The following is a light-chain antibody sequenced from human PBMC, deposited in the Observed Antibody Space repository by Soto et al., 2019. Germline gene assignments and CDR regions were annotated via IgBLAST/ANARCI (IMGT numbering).Light chain of an antibody. CDR1: SSDVGGYNY. CDR2: DVS. CDR3: SSSAGTHTPV. J-gene: IGLJ3*02. Sequence: QSALTQPRSVSGSPGQSVTISCTGTSSDVGGYNYASWYQQHPGKAPKPMIFDVSNRPSGVPDRFSGSKSGNTASLTISGLQAEDEADYYCSSSAGTHTPVFGGGTKLTVL. V-gene: IGLV2-11*01.